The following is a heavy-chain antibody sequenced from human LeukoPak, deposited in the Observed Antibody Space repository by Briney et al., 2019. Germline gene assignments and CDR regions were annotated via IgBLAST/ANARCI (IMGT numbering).Heavy chain of an antibody. D-gene: IGHD4-23*01. CDR2: IYTSGST. Sequence: SETLSLTCTVSGGSISSYYWSWIRQPAGKGLEWIGRIYTSGSTNYNPSLKSRVTMSVDTSKNQFSLKLSSVTAADTAVYYCARTVEPGYSYYYGMDVWGQGTTVTVSS. CDR3: ARTVEPGYSYYYGMDV. J-gene: IGHJ6*02. V-gene: IGHV4-4*07. CDR1: GGSISSYY.